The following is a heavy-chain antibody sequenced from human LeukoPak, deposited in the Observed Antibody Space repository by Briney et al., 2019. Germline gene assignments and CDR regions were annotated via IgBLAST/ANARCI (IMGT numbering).Heavy chain of an antibody. CDR1: GYSFTNYW. V-gene: IGHV5-10-1*01. D-gene: IGHD6-19*01. CDR3: ARQGLSSGWNNWFDP. Sequence: GEPQKIFCKGSGYSFTNYWITGVRQVPGKGLKRKGRVDPSDSYAYYSPSFQGHVTISTDKSITTAYLQWSSLKASDTAMYYCARQGLSSGWNNWFDPWGQGTLVTVSS. J-gene: IGHJ5*02. CDR2: VDPSDSYA.